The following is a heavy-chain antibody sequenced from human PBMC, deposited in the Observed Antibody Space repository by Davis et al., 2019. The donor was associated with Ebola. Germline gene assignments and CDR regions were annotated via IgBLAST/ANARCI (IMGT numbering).Heavy chain of an antibody. V-gene: IGHV4-39*07. CDR2: VHYSGTA. CDR3: ARGAESDY. CDR1: GGSISSSNYY. D-gene: IGHD6-13*01. Sequence: PSETLSLTCTVSGGSISSSNYYWGWSRQSPERGLEWVGSVHYSGTAYSNPSLGSRVTVSVDTSKNQFSLKLSSVTAADTAVYYCARGAESDYWGQGTLVTVSS. J-gene: IGHJ4*02.